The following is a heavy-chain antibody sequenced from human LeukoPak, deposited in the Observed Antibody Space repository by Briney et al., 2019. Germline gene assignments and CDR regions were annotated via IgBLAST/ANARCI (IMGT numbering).Heavy chain of an antibody. Sequence: PGGSLRLSCAASGFTFSSYSMNWVRQAPGKGLEWVSSISSSSSYIYYAGSVKGRFTISRDNAKNSLYLQMNSLRAEDTAVYYCAREAPQYYYDSSGSHAFDIWGQGTMVTVSS. D-gene: IGHD3-22*01. CDR2: ISSSSSYI. V-gene: IGHV3-21*01. J-gene: IGHJ3*02. CDR3: AREAPQYYYDSSGSHAFDI. CDR1: GFTFSSYS.